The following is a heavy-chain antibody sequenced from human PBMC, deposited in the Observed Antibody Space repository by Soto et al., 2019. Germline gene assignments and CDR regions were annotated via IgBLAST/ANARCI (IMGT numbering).Heavy chain of an antibody. V-gene: IGHV4-30-4*01. CDR3: ARENPLNWGGWFDP. CDR1: GGSISSGDYY. J-gene: IGHJ5*02. CDR2: IYYSGST. Sequence: QVQLQESGPGLVKPSQTLSLTCTVSGGSISSGDYYWSWIRQPPGKGLEWIGYIYYSGSTYYNPSLKSRVTISVDTSQNQFSLKLSSVTAADTAVDYCARENPLNWGGWFDPWGQGTLVTVSS. D-gene: IGHD3-16*01.